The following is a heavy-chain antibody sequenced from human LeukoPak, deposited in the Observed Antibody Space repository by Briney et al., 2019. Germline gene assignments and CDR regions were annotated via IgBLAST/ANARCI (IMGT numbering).Heavy chain of an antibody. J-gene: IGHJ4*02. CDR1: GFTFSSYA. CDR2: ISGSGGST. CDR3: AKDGSDYNNYDY. Sequence: GGSLRLSCAASGFTFSSYAMSWVRQAPGKGLEWVSTISGSGGSTYYADSVKGRFTISRDNSKNTLYLQMNSPSAEDTAVYYCAKDGSDYNNYDYWGQGTLVTVSS. V-gene: IGHV3-23*01. D-gene: IGHD4-11*01.